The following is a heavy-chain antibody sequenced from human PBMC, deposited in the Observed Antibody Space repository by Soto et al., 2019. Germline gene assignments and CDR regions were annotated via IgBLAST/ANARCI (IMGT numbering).Heavy chain of an antibody. CDR2: VNAGNGNT. Sequence: QVQLVQSGAEVEKPGASVKVSCKASGYSFSNYAVHWVRQPPGQRLEWMGWVNAGNGNTRYSQNFQGRVTITRDTSARTAYLELSSLRSEDTAVYYCARGHLAVVPVASWYYYMDVWGKGTTVTVSS. V-gene: IGHV1-3*01. D-gene: IGHD2-2*01. CDR3: ARGHLAVVPVASWYYYMDV. CDR1: GYSFSNYA. J-gene: IGHJ6*03.